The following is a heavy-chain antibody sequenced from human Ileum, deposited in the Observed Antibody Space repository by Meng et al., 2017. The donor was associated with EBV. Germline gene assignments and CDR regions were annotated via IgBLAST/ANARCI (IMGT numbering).Heavy chain of an antibody. CDR3: ARPIAAAGWFDP. CDR2: LYYSGKT. V-gene: IGHV4-39*01. J-gene: IGHJ5*02. D-gene: IGHD6-13*01. Sequence: RRRGAAPGLLKPSETRSLPCPVSGRPINCSSYYWGWIRQPPGKGLEWIGSLYYSGKTYYNPSLKSRVTISVDTSKNQFSLKLSSVTAADTAVYYCARPIAAAGWFDPWGQGTLVTVSS. CDR1: GRPINCSSYY.